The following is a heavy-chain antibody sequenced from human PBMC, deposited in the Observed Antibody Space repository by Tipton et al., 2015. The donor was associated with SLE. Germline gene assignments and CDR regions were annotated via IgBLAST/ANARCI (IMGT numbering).Heavy chain of an antibody. J-gene: IGHJ4*02. CDR2: IYSGGST. D-gene: IGHD4-17*01. CDR3: ARDINYGDYSFDY. Sequence: SLRLSCAASGFTVSSNYMSWVRQAPGKGLEWVSVIYSGGSTYYADSVKGRFTISRDNSKNTLYLQVNSLRAEDTAVYYCARDINYGDYSFDYWGQGTLVTVSS. V-gene: IGHV3-66*01. CDR1: GFTVSSNY.